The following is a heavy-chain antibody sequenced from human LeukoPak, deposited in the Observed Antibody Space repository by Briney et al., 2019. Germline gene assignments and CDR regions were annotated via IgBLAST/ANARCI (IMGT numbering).Heavy chain of an antibody. CDR3: ARGTPFDY. CDR2: IYYSGGT. J-gene: IGHJ4*02. CDR1: GGSISSGGYY. Sequence: NPSETLSLTCTVSGGSISSGGYYWSWIRQHPGKGLEWIGYIYYSGGTYYNPSLKSRVTISVDTSKNQFSLKLSSVTAADTAVYYCARGTPFDYWGQGTLVTVSS. V-gene: IGHV4-31*03. D-gene: IGHD1-14*01.